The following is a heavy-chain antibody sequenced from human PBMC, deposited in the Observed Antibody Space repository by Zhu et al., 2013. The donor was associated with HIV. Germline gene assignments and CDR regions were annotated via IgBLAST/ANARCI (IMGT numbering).Heavy chain of an antibody. CDR3: ARALTRTLSMNNGRAALDL. CDR2: INPSGGNS. D-gene: IGHD2-15*01. V-gene: IGHV1-46*01. Sequence: VQSGAAVVRPGASVKISCQTYGYIFTSHYIHWVRQAPGQGLQWMGVINPSGGNSTYGQKFKGRVSMTRDTTIDTVYMDLRGLTFDDTAMYFCARALTRTLSMNNGRAALDLWGQGTDLTVST. J-gene: IGHJ4*02. CDR1: GYIFTSHY.